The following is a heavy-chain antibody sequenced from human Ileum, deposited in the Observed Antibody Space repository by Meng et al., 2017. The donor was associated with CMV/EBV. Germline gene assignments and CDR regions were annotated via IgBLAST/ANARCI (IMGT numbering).Heavy chain of an antibody. D-gene: IGHD5-18*01. J-gene: IGHJ6*02. CDR3: ARYGKGTAMVEFGMDG. Sequence: ASVKASCKASGYTFTSYDINWVQQATGQGLEWMGWMNPNSGNTGYAQKFQGRVTITRNTSISTDYMEPSSLRSEDTDVYYCARYGKGTAMVEFGMDGWGQGTMVTVSS. CDR1: GYTFTSYD. CDR2: MNPNSGNT. V-gene: IGHV1-8*03.